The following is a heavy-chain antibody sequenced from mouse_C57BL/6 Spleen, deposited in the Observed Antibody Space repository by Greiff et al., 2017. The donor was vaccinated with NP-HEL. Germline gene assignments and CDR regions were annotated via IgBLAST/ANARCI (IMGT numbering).Heavy chain of an antibody. V-gene: IGHV1-80*01. D-gene: IGHD1-1*01. J-gene: IGHJ2*01. CDR1: GYAFSSYW. CDR2: IYPGDGDT. CDR3: ARYPYYYGSSYKYFDY. Sequence: QVQLKESGAELVKPGASVKISCKASGYAFSSYWMNWVKQRPGKGLEWIGQIYPGDGDTNYNGKFKGKATLTADKSSSTAYMQLSSLTSEDSAVYFCARYPYYYGSSYKYFDYWGQGTTLTVSS.